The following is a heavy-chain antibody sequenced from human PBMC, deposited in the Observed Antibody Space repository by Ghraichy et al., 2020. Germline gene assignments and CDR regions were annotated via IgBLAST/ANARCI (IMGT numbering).Heavy chain of an antibody. V-gene: IGHV3-7*01. Sequence: GGSLRLSCVASGFRFSSYWMNWVRQSPGKGLEWVANIKPDGTSKNYVDSVRGRFTISRDNVESSVCLQMNSLRVEDTAVYFCARDYSASGSLDYWGQGTLVTVSS. J-gene: IGHJ4*02. CDR1: GFRFSSYW. D-gene: IGHD2-15*01. CDR2: IKPDGTSK. CDR3: ARDYSASGSLDY.